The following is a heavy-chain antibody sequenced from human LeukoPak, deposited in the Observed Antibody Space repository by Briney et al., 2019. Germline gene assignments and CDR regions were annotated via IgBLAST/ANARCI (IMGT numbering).Heavy chain of an antibody. V-gene: IGHV3-7*01. CDR2: IKQDGSEK. CDR1: GFTFSTYW. D-gene: IGHD1-26*01. Sequence: GGSLRLSCAASGFTFSTYWMSWVRQAPGKGLELVATIKQDGSEKYYVDSAKGGFTISRDNAKHSLYLQIDSLRAEDTAMFYCARDKQVGATLLDCWGQGTLVTVSS. J-gene: IGHJ4*02. CDR3: ARDKQVGATLLDC.